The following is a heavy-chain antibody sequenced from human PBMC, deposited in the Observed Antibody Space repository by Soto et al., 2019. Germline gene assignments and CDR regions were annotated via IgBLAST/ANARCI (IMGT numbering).Heavy chain of an antibody. D-gene: IGHD2-8*01. CDR2: INSDGSTT. Sequence: GGSLRLSCAASGFTLSSYWMHWVRQAPGKGLVWVSRINSDGSTTTYADSVKGRFTISRDNAKNTLYLQMNSLRVDDTAVYYCARVSGVPVWGKGTTVTVSS. J-gene: IGHJ6*04. CDR1: GFTLSSYW. V-gene: IGHV3-74*01. CDR3: ARVSGVPV.